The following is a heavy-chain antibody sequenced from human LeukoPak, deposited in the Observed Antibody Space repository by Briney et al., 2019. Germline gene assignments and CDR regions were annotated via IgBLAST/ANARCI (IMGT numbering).Heavy chain of an antibody. D-gene: IGHD3-10*01. CDR1: GGTFSSYA. CDR2: IIPIFGTA. J-gene: IGHJ3*02. CDR3: ARRIMVRGVDAFDI. V-gene: IGHV1-69*06. Sequence: PGSSVKVSCKASGGTFSSYAISWVRQAPGQGLEWMGGIIPIFGTANYAQKFQGRVTITADKSTSTAYMELSSLRSEDTAVYYCARRIMVRGVDAFDIWGQGTMVTVSS.